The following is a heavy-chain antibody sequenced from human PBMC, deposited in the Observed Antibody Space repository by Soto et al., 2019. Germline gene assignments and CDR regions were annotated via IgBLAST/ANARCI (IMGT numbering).Heavy chain of an antibody. CDR1: GGSISSSSYY. V-gene: IGHV4-39*01. CDR3: ARHEWAEIYGMDV. Sequence: SETLSLTCTVSGGSISSSSYYWGWIRQPPGKGLEWIGSIYYSGSTYYNPSLKSRVTISVDASKNQFSLKLSSVTAADTAVYYCARHEWAEIYGMDVWGQGTTVTVSS. D-gene: IGHD2-8*01. J-gene: IGHJ6*02. CDR2: IYYSGST.